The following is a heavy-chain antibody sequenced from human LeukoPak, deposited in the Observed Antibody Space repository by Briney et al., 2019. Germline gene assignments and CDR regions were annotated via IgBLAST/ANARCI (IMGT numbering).Heavy chain of an antibody. V-gene: IGHV3-20*04. Sequence: PGGSLRLSCAASGFTFDDYGMSWVRHAPGKGLEWVSGINWNGGSTGYAVSVKGRFTISRDNAKNSLYLQMNSLRAEDTALYYCASGLIAAAGTAGYWGQGTLVTVSS. CDR2: INWNGGST. J-gene: IGHJ4*02. CDR3: ASGLIAAAGTAGY. CDR1: GFTFDDYG. D-gene: IGHD6-13*01.